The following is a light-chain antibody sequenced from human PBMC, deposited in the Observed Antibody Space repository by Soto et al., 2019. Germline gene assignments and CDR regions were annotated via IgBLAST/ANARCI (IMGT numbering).Light chain of an antibody. CDR3: SSYPSSGTPYV. CDR1: SSDVGGYNY. J-gene: IGLJ1*01. Sequence: QSALTQPASVSGSPGQSITISCTGTSSDVGGYNYVSWYQQHPGKAPKLMIYEVSNRPSGVSNRFSGSKSGNTASLTISGLQAEDEADYYCSSYPSSGTPYVFGTGTKVTVL. V-gene: IGLV2-14*01. CDR2: EVS.